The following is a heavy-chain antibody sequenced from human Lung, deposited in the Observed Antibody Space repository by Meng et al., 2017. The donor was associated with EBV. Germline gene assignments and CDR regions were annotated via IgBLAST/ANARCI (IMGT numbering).Heavy chain of an antibody. J-gene: IGHJ4*02. D-gene: IGHD3-10*01. CDR2: LGAHDGDT. Sequence: VQPVQSGPGVKKPGASVKVSCKASDYTFTGYGVSWVRQAPGQGLEWMAWLGAHDGDTSHAPKFQGRVTVSADRPTATAYMELRSLRSDDTAVYYCARGTPGRSYSDYWGQGTLVTVSS. V-gene: IGHV1-18*01. CDR3: ARGTPGRSYSDY. CDR1: DYTFTGYG.